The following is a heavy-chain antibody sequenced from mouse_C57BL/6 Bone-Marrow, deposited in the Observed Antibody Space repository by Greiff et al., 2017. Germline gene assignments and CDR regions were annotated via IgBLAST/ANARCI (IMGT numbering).Heavy chain of an antibody. J-gene: IGHJ1*03. CDR3: SRQVTTVLATKYFDV. D-gene: IGHD1-1*01. CDR2: ISGGGGNT. Sequence: EVKVVESGGGLVKPGGSLTLSCAASGFTFSSYTMSWVRQTPEKRLQWVAAISGGGGNTYYPASVKGRFTISRDNDKNILYLQMSSLRSEDTALYYCSRQVTTVLATKYFDVWGTGTTVTVSS. V-gene: IGHV5-9*01. CDR1: GFTFSSYT.